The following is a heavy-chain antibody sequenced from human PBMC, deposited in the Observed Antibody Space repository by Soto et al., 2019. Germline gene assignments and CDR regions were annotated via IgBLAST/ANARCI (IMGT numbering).Heavy chain of an antibody. V-gene: IGHV1-58*02. Sequence: MQLVQSGPEVKKPGTSLKVSCKASGSGFISSGIQWVRQAHGQRLEWIGWIVVASGQTNYAQNFRGRVAITRDTSTATAYIELTGLTSEYTAVYFCSADRPDIGVGWWVWGQGTTVTVSS. D-gene: IGHD2-15*01. J-gene: IGHJ6*02. CDR1: GSGFISSG. CDR3: SADRPDIGVGWWV. CDR2: IVVASGQT.